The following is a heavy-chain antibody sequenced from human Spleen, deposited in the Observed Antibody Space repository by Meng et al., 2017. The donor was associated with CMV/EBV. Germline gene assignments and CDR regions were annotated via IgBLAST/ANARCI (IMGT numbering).Heavy chain of an antibody. CDR1: GGTFSSYA. D-gene: IGHD4-11*01. J-gene: IGHJ6*02. CDR3: AKGSNSEYYYNMGV. Sequence: SVKVSCKASGGTFSSYAINWVRQAPGQGLEWMGGIIPIFGTPKYAKYAQKFQGRVTFTTDKSTTTGYMELSSLRSEDTAVYYCAKGSNSEYYYNMGVWGQGTTVTVSS. V-gene: IGHV1-69*05. CDR2: IIPIFGTPKYA.